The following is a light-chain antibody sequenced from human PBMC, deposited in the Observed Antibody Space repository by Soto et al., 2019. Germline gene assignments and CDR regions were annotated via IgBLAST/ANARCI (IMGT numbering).Light chain of an antibody. J-gene: IGKJ4*01. V-gene: IGKV2-24*01. CDR2: KIS. CDR1: QSLVHTDGSTY. Sequence: DVVLTQTPLSSPVTLGQPASISCRSSQSLVHTDGSTYLSWLHQRPGHIPRLLIYKISNLISGIPDRFSGSGSGTYFTLKISSVEPEDVGVYYCMQSPQSHRTFGGGTKVEI. CDR3: MQSPQSHRT.